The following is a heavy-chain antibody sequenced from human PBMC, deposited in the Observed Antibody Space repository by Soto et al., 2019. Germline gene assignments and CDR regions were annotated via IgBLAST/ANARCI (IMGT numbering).Heavy chain of an antibody. V-gene: IGHV3-30-3*01. Sequence: GGSLRLSCAASGFTFSSYAMHWVRQAPGKGLEWVAVISYDGSNKYYADSVKGRFTISRDNSKNTLYLQMNSLRAEDTAVYYSARDHNYGGNLYYYYGMDVWGQGTTVTVSS. CDR2: ISYDGSNK. J-gene: IGHJ6*02. D-gene: IGHD4-17*01. CDR1: GFTFSSYA. CDR3: ARDHNYGGNLYYYYGMDV.